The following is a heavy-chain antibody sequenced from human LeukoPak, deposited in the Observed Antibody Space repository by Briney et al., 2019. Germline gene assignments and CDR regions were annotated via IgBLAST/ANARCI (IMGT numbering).Heavy chain of an antibody. CDR1: GFSFSNYW. CDR2: IKEDGSLK. V-gene: IGHV3-7*05. CDR3: ARDLGGEPTITSFDY. Sequence: GGSLRLSCTGSGFSFSNYWMSWVRQAPGKGPEWVANIKEDGSLKYYLDPVKGRFTISRDNAKNSLYLQMNSLRAEDTAVYYCARDLGGEPTITSFDYWGQGTLVTVSS. D-gene: IGHD3-10*01. J-gene: IGHJ4*02.